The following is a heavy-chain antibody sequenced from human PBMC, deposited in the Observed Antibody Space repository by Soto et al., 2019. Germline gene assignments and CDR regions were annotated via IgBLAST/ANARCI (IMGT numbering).Heavy chain of an antibody. J-gene: IGHJ4*02. D-gene: IGHD5-12*01. CDR3: TTRGDGYNADFDY. Sequence: EGQVVVSGGGLVQPGGSLKLSCAASGVTFSGSAMHWVRQASGKGLEWVGRIRSKANSYATAYGASVKGRFTMSRDDSKNTAYLQMNILKTEDTAVYYCTTRGDGYNADFDYWGQGTLVTVSS. CDR1: GVTFSGSA. V-gene: IGHV3-73*01. CDR2: IRSKANSYAT.